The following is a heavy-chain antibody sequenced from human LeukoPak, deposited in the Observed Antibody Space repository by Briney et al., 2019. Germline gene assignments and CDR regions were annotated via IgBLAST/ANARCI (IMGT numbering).Heavy chain of an antibody. CDR3: ARVGVDWGSLTYMDV. V-gene: IGHV4-59*01. CDR1: GGSISSYY. CDR2: IYYSWST. Sequence: SETLSLTCTVSGGSISSYYRSWIRRPPGKGLEWIGYIYYSWSTNYNPSLKSRVTISVDTSKNQFSLKLSSVTAADTAVYYCARVGVDWGSLTYMDVWGKGTAVTVSS. D-gene: IGHD3/OR15-3a*01. J-gene: IGHJ6*03.